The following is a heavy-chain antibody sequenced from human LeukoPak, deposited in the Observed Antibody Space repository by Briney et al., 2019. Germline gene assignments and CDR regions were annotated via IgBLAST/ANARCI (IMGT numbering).Heavy chain of an antibody. J-gene: IGHJ4*02. CDR3: ATSDSGYDYYFYY. CDR2: INQDGSEQ. Sequence: GRSLRLSCVVSGFTFSRYWMRWVRQAPGKGLEWVANINQDGSEQYYVDSVKGRFTLSRDNAKNSLYLQMNSLRTEDTAVYYCATSDSGYDYYFYYWGQGTLVTVSS. V-gene: IGHV3-7*03. D-gene: IGHD5-12*01. CDR1: GFTFSRYW.